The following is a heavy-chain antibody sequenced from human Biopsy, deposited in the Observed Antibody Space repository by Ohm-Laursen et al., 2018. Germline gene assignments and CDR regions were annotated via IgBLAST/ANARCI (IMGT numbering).Heavy chain of an antibody. CDR3: ARLRGGVVINYSWFDP. CDR2: ISYRGTT. J-gene: IGHJ5*02. V-gene: IGHV4-39*01. CDR1: GGSIRSNGFY. D-gene: IGHD3-3*01. Sequence: TLSLTCTVSGGSIRSNGFYWGWIRQPPGKGLEWIGSISYRGTTSYNPSLKSRVAISVDTSKNQLSLSLNPVTAADTAVFYCARLRGGVVINYSWFDPWGQGILVTVSS.